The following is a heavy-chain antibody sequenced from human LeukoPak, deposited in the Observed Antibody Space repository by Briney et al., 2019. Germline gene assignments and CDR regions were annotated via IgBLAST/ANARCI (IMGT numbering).Heavy chain of an antibody. CDR1: GFTFSNHA. Sequence: GGSLRLSCVASGFTFSNHAMHWVRQAPGKGLEWVADISYDGSDKYYADSVKGRFTISRDNSKSTLYLQMSSLRPEDTAAYYCAKAVSYYYDSSGFDAFHIWGQGTMVTVSS. J-gene: IGHJ3*02. CDR3: AKAVSYYYDSSGFDAFHI. V-gene: IGHV3-30*18. CDR2: ISYDGSDK. D-gene: IGHD3-22*01.